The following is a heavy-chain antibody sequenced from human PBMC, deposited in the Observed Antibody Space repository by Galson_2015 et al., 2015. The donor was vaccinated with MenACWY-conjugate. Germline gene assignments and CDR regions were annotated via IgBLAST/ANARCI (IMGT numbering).Heavy chain of an antibody. D-gene: IGHD1-7*01. J-gene: IGHJ5*02. Sequence: SLRLSCAASGFTFSRHTMTWVRQTPGKGLEWVSTISGSGDNTYYPDSVKGRFTISRDNSKNTVYLQINSLRAEDTAVYHCARELMPFCPRGLFDPLGQGTLVTVSS. CDR2: ISGSGDNT. CDR3: ARELMPFCPRGLFDP. V-gene: IGHV3-23*01. CDR1: GFTFSRHT.